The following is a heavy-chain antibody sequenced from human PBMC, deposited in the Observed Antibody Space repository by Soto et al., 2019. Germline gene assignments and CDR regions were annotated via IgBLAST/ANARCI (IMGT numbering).Heavy chain of an antibody. D-gene: IGHD2-2*01. V-gene: IGHV1-69*13. J-gene: IGHJ6*02. CDR1: GGTFSSYA. CDR2: IIPIFGTP. Sequence: SVKVSCKASGGTFSSYAISWVRQAPGQGLEWMGGIIPIFGTPNYAQKFQGRVTITADESTSTAYMELSSLRSEDTAVYYCARDCSSTSCYAGKYYYYGMDVWGQGTTVTVSS. CDR3: ARDCSSTSCYAGKYYYYGMDV.